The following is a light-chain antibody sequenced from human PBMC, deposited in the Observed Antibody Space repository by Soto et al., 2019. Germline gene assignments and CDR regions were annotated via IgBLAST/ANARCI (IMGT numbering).Light chain of an antibody. J-gene: IGLJ3*02. CDR2: EGT. Sequence: ALTQPASVSGSPGQSITISCTGTSSDVGTYDLVSWYQRHPDKAPKLMIYEGTKRPSGVSNRFSGSKSGNTASLTISGLQAEDEADYYCCSYAGSSTWVFGGGTKLTVL. CDR1: SSDVGTYDL. CDR3: CSYAGSSTWV. V-gene: IGLV2-23*01.